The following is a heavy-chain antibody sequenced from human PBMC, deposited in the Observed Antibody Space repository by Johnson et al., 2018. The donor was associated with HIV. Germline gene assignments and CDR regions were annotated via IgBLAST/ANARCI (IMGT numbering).Heavy chain of an antibody. CDR2: ISYDGSNK. CDR3: ARSGYRSSWYALSAFDI. D-gene: IGHD6-13*01. CDR1: GFTVSSNY. J-gene: IGHJ3*02. Sequence: QVQLVESGGGLVQPGGSLRLSCAASGFTVSSNYMSWVRQAPGKGLEWVAVISYDGSNKYYADSVKGRFTISRDNSKNTLYLQMNSLRAEDTAVYYCARSGYRSSWYALSAFDIWGKGTMVTVSS. V-gene: IGHV3-30*03.